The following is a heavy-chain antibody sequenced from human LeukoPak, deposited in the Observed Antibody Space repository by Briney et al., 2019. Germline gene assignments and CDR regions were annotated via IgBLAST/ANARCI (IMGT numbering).Heavy chain of an antibody. D-gene: IGHD3-22*01. CDR1: GGSISNY. V-gene: IGHV4-59*08. CDR2: IYFSGST. J-gene: IGHJ4*02. CDR3: ARLFGRGYHSSGPQSY. Sequence: SETLSLTCTVSGGSISNYWSWIRQPPGKGLEWIGYIYFSGSTNYNPSLKSRLTISVDTSNNQFSLKLNSVTAADTAIYYCARLFGRGYHSSGPQSYWSQGTLVTVSS.